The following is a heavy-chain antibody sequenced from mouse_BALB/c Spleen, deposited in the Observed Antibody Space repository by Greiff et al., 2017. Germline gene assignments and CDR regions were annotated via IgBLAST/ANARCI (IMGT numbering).Heavy chain of an antibody. CDR3: ARYGYSNLYWYFDV. Sequence: VQLQQPGAELVKPGASVKLSCKASGYTFTSYWMHWVKQRPGQGLEWIGEINPSNGRTNYNEKFKSKATLTVDKSSSTAYMQLSSLTSEDSAVYYCARYGYSNLYWYFDVWGAGTTVTVSS. CDR1: GYTFTSYW. CDR2: INPSNGRT. J-gene: IGHJ1*01. D-gene: IGHD1-2*01. V-gene: IGHV1S81*02.